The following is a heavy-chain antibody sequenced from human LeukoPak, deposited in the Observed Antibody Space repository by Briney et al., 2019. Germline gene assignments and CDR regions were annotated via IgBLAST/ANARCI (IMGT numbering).Heavy chain of an antibody. D-gene: IGHD6-25*01. V-gene: IGHV1-24*01. Sequence: ASVKVSCKVSGYTLTELSMHWLRQAPGKGLEWMGGFDPEDGETIYAQKFQGRVTMTEDTSTDTAYMELSSLRSEDTAVYYCATQRLRTKDFDYWGQGTLVTVSS. CDR1: GYTLTELS. CDR3: ATQRLRTKDFDY. J-gene: IGHJ4*02. CDR2: FDPEDGET.